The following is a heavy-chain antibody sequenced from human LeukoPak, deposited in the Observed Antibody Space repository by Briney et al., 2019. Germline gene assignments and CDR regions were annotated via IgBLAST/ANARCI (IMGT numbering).Heavy chain of an antibody. Sequence: GGSLRLSCAASGFTFSSYSMNWVRQAPGKGLEWVSSISSSSSYIYYADSVKGRFTISRDNAKNSLYLQMNSLRAEDTAVYYCARTVSSGWYGVDYWGQGTLATVSS. CDR3: ARTVSSGWYGVDY. CDR2: ISSSSSYI. CDR1: GFTFSSYS. D-gene: IGHD6-19*01. J-gene: IGHJ4*02. V-gene: IGHV3-21*01.